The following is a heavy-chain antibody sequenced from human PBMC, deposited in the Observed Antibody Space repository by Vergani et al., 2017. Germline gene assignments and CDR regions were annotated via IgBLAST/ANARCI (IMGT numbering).Heavy chain of an antibody. J-gene: IGHJ6*02. CDR3: ARDQSITMVRGVVYGMDV. D-gene: IGHD3-10*01. CDR1: GGTFSSYT. CDR2: IIPILGIA. Sequence: QVQLVQSGAEVKKPGSSVKVSCKASGGTFSSYTTSWVRQAPGQGLEWMGRIIPILGIANYAQKFQGRVTITADKSTSTAYMELSSLRSEDTAVYYCARDQSITMVRGVVYGMDVWGQXP. V-gene: IGHV1-69*08.